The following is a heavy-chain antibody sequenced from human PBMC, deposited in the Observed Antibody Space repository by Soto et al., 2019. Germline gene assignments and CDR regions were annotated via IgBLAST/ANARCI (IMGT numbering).Heavy chain of an antibody. CDR2: ISYAGNNI. Sequence: SLRLSCAASGFPFRNFVMHWVRQAPGKGLEWVAVISYAGNNIYYADSVKGRFTISRDNSGNTLYLEMSSLRGEDTAVYYSARGLVVPAGIRYYHYGMDVWGQGTTVTVS. CDR1: GFPFRNFV. J-gene: IGHJ6*02. CDR3: ARGLVVPAGIRYYHYGMDV. D-gene: IGHD2-2*01. V-gene: IGHV3-30*03.